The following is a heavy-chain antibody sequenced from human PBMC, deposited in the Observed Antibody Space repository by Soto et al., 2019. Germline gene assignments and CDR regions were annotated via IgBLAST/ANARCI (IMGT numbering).Heavy chain of an antibody. CDR1: GFTFDDYA. J-gene: IGHJ3*02. V-gene: IGHV3-9*01. CDR3: AKDLYSNYGDAFDI. Sequence: EVQLVESGGDLVQPGRSLRLSCAASGFTFDDYAMHWVRQAPGKGLEWVSGISWNSDNIVYADSVKGRFTISRDNAKNSLYLQMNSLRAEDTALYHCAKDLYSNYGDAFDIWGQGTMVTVSS. D-gene: IGHD4-4*01. CDR2: ISWNSDNI.